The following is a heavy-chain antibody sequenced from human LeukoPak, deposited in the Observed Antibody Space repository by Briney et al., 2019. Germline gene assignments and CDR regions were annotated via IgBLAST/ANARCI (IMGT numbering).Heavy chain of an antibody. Sequence: ASVKVSCKASGYTFTGYYMHWVRQAPGQGLEWLGWINPNSGGTNYAQKFRGRVTMTRDTSISTAYMELSRLRSYDTAVYYCARDSWELRYFDYRGQGTLVTVSS. J-gene: IGHJ4*02. V-gene: IGHV1-2*02. CDR2: INPNSGGT. CDR1: GYTFTGYY. CDR3: ARDSWELRYFDY. D-gene: IGHD1-26*01.